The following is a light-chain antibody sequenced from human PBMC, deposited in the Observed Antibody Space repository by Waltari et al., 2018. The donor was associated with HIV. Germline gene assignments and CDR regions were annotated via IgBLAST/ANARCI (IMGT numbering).Light chain of an antibody. Sequence: QSALTQPPPASGSLGQSVTIPSIGSRRDLGAYASFSWFQQLPHNAPTLILYEVTKRPSGVPDRFSGSRSGNTAFLTVSGLQPNDTAAYFCSSYGDNNWVLFGGGTNLTVL. CDR2: EVT. CDR1: RRDLGAYAS. CDR3: SSYGDNNWVL. J-gene: IGLJ2*01. V-gene: IGLV2-8*01.